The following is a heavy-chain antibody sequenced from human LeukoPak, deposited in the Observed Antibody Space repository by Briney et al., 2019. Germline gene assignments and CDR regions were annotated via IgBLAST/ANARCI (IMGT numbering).Heavy chain of an antibody. D-gene: IGHD6-19*01. V-gene: IGHV3-30-3*01. CDR1: GFTFSSYA. CDR2: ISYDGSNK. Sequence: GVSLRLSCVASGFTFSSYAIHWVRQAPGKGLEWVAVISYDGSNKNYEDSVKGRFSISRDNAKNTLFLQMNSLRDEDTAVYYCARGVGGTVYYGMDVWGQGTTVTVSS. J-gene: IGHJ6*02. CDR3: ARGVGGTVYYGMDV.